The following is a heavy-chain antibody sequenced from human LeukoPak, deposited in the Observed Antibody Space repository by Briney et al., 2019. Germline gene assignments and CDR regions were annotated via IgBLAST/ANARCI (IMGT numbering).Heavy chain of an antibody. CDR1: GGSISSSSYY. J-gene: IGHJ4*02. CDR2: IYHSGST. CDR3: ARVSKRIAVAGFDY. D-gene: IGHD6-19*01. V-gene: IGHV4-39*07. Sequence: SETLSLTCTVSGGSISSSSYYWGWIRQPPGKGLEWIGSIYHSGSTYYNPSLKSRVTISVDTSKNQFSLKLSSVTAADTAVYYCARVSKRIAVAGFDYWGQGTLVTVSS.